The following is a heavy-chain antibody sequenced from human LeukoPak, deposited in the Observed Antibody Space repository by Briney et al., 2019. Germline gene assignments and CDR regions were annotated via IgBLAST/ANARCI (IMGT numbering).Heavy chain of an antibody. CDR2: INPNSGGT. V-gene: IGHV1-2*02. CDR3: ARDFWSGYTDDY. Sequence: GASVKVSCKASGYTFTGYYMHWVRQAPGQGLEWMGWINPNSGGTNYAQKFQGRVTMTRDTSISTAYMELNSLRSDDTAVYYCARDFWSGYTDDYWGQGTLVTVSS. D-gene: IGHD3-3*01. J-gene: IGHJ4*02. CDR1: GYTFTGYY.